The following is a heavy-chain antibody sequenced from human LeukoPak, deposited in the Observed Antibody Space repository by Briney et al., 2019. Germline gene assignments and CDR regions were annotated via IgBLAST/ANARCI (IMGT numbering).Heavy chain of an antibody. Sequence: PSETLSLTCTVSGGSISSSSYYWGWIRQPPGKGLEWIGSIYYSGSTYYNPSLKSRVTISVDTSKNQFSLKLSSVTAADTAVYYCARHRRRLPWGRSDAFDIWGQGTTVTVSS. J-gene: IGHJ3*02. D-gene: IGHD3-16*01. CDR1: GGSISSSSYY. CDR3: ARHRRRLPWGRSDAFDI. CDR2: IYYSGST. V-gene: IGHV4-39*01.